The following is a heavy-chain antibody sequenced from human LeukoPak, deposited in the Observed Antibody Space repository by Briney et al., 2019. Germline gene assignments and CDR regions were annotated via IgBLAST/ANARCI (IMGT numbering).Heavy chain of an antibody. J-gene: IGHJ3*02. D-gene: IGHD6-19*01. V-gene: IGHV3-73*01. Sequence: PGGSLRLSCAASGFTFSGSAVHWVRQASGKGLEWVGRIRSKANSYATAYAASVKGRFTISRDDSKNTAYLQMNSLKTEDTAVYYCTSIAVAGTEKSDAFDIWGQGTMVTVSS. CDR1: GFTFSGSA. CDR3: TSIAVAGTEKSDAFDI. CDR2: IRSKANSYAT.